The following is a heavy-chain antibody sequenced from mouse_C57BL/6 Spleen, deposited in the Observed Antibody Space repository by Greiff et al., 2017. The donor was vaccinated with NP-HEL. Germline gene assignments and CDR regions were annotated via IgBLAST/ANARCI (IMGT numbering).Heavy chain of an antibody. J-gene: IGHJ4*01. V-gene: IGHV1-55*01. CDR3: ARTNAYYAMDY. CDR1: GYTFTSYW. CDR2: IYPGSGSP. Sequence: QVQLQQPGAELVKPGASVKMSCKASGYTFTSYWITWVKQRPGHGLEWIGDIYPGSGSPNYNEKFKSKATLTVDTSSSTAFMQHSSLTSEDSAVYYCARTNAYYAMDYWGQGTSVTVSA.